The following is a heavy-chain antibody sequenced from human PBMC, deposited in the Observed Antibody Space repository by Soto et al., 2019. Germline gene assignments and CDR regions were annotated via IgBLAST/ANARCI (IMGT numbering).Heavy chain of an antibody. D-gene: IGHD4-4*01. V-gene: IGHV1-69*13. CDR1: VGTFYSYA. J-gene: IGHJ4*02. Sequence: GASVKMSCKASVGTFYSYAISWVRQDPGQGLEWMGGIIPIFGTANYAQKFQGRVTITADESTSTAYMELSSLRSEDTAVYYCARVTPDYSNADYWGQGTLVTVSS. CDR2: IIPIFGTA. CDR3: ARVTPDYSNADY.